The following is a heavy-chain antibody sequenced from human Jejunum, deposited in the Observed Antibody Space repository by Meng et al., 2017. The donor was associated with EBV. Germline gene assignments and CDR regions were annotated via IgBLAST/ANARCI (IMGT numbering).Heavy chain of an antibody. D-gene: IGHD3-22*01. J-gene: IGHJ4*02. CDR3: AGNGYYALEY. V-gene: IGHV4-4*02. Sequence: QVARQESGPRLGKPSGTLSLTCVVSGGSISDNDWWSWVRQPPGKGLEWLGEIYHGGGTNYNPSLESRVTISVDKSKNQFSLKLNSVTVADTAVYYCAGNGYYALEYWGPGILVTVSS. CDR2: IYHGGGT. CDR1: GGSISDNDW.